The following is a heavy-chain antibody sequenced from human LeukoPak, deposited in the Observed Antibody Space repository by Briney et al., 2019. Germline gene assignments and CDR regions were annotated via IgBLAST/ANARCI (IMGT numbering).Heavy chain of an antibody. CDR1: GGSFSGYY. D-gene: IGHD6-13*01. V-gene: IGHV4-34*01. J-gene: IGHJ6*03. CDR3: ARGLPSSYCYYYYMDV. Sequence: PSETLSLTCAAYGGSFSGYYWSWIRQPPGKGLEWIGEINHSGSTNYNPSLKSRVTISVDTSKNQFSLKLSSVTAADTAVYYCARGLPSSYCYYYYMDVWGKGTTVTVSS. CDR2: INHSGST.